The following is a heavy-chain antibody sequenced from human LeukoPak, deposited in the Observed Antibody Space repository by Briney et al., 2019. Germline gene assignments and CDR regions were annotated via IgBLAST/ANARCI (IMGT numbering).Heavy chain of an antibody. V-gene: IGHV3-30*03. CDR3: ARATAYDSSGYYYAPDAFDI. D-gene: IGHD3-22*01. J-gene: IGHJ3*02. Sequence: GGSLRLSCAASGFTFSSYGMHWVRQAPGKGLEWVAVISYDGSNKYYADSVKGRFTISRDNSKNTLYLQMNSLRAEDTAVYYCARATAYDSSGYYYAPDAFDIWGQGTMVTVSS. CDR1: GFTFSSYG. CDR2: ISYDGSNK.